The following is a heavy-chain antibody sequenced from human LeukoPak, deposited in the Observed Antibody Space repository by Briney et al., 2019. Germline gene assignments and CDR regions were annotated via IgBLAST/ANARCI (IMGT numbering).Heavy chain of an antibody. CDR3: AGTNDFGDYAGA. J-gene: IGHJ5*02. CDR2: MYHGGST. D-gene: IGHD4-17*01. CDR1: GGSISRSDYS. V-gene: IGHV4-30-2*01. Sequence: SETLSLTCAVSGGSISRSDYSWSWIRQPPGKGLEWIVYMYHGGSTYYNPSLSSRVTISADRSRNQFSLRLSSVTAADTAVYYCAGTNDFGDYAGAWGQGTQVTVSS.